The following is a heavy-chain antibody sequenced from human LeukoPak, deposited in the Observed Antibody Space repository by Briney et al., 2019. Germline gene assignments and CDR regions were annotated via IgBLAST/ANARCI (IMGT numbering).Heavy chain of an antibody. CDR1: GYTFTSYD. Sequence: GASVKVSCKASGYTFTSYDINWVRQATGQGLEWMGWMNPNGGNTGYAQKFQGRVTMTRNTSISTAYMELSSLRSEDTAVYYCVRRSSSWYAFDYFDYWGQGTLVTVSS. J-gene: IGHJ4*02. CDR2: MNPNGGNT. CDR3: VRRSSSWYAFDYFDY. D-gene: IGHD6-13*01. V-gene: IGHV1-8*01.